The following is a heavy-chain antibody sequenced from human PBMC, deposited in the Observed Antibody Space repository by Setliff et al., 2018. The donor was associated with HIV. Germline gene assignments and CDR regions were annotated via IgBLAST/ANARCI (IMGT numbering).Heavy chain of an antibody. Sequence: SETLSLTCTVSGGSISSTSYYWGWIRQPPGPGLEWIGSISSSGNTYYNPSLKSRVTTSVDTPKNQFSLKLNSVPAADTAVYYGAKTFGRYFDIFDNWGQGTLVTVSS. J-gene: IGHJ4*02. CDR1: GGSISSTSYY. V-gene: IGHV4-39*01. D-gene: IGHD3-9*01. CDR2: ISSSGNT. CDR3: AKTFGRYFDIFDN.